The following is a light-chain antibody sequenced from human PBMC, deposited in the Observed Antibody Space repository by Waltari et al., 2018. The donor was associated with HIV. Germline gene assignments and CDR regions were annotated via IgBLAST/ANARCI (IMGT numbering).Light chain of an antibody. Sequence: QSVLPQPPSASGTPGQRVTNSCSGTNSNIGNHIVSWYQQVTGMAPKLLISRTNQRPAGVPDRFSGSKSGTSASLAISGLRSEDEADYYCAAWDDSLNGVLFGGGTKLTVL. CDR3: AAWDDSLNGVL. CDR1: NSNIGNHI. CDR2: RTN. V-gene: IGLV1-47*01. J-gene: IGLJ2*01.